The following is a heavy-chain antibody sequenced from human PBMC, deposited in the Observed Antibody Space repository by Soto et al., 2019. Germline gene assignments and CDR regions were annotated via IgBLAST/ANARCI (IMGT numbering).Heavy chain of an antibody. D-gene: IGHD2-8*01. Sequence: ASVKVSCKASGYTFTGYYMHWVRQAPGQGLEWMGWINPNSGGTNYAQKFQGWVTMTRDTSISTAYMGLSRLRSDDTAVYYCARGYCTNGVCYRDDAFDIWGQGTMVTVSS. CDR2: INPNSGGT. CDR1: GYTFTGYY. V-gene: IGHV1-2*04. CDR3: ARGYCTNGVCYRDDAFDI. J-gene: IGHJ3*02.